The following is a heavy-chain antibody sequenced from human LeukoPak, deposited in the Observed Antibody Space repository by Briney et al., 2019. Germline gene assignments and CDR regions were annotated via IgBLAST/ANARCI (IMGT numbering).Heavy chain of an antibody. CDR1: GGSFSGYY. D-gene: IGHD3-22*01. CDR2: INHSGST. J-gene: IGHJ4*02. CDR3: ARVGDSSGYYYYFDY. Sequence: SETLSLTCAVYGGSFSGYYWSWIRQPPGKGLEWIGEINHSGSTNYNPSLKSRVTISVDTSKNQFSLKLSSVTAADTAVYYCARVGDSSGYYYYFDYWGQGTLSPSPQ. V-gene: IGHV4-34*01.